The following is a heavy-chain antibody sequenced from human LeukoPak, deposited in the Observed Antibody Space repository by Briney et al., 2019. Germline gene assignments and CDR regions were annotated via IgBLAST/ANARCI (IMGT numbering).Heavy chain of an antibody. CDR1: GFTFSSYS. D-gene: IGHD3-16*01. V-gene: IGHV3-21*01. J-gene: IGHJ4*02. Sequence: GGSLRLSCAASGFTFSSYSMNWVRQAPGKGLEWVSSISSSSSYIYYADSVKGRFTISRDNAKNSLYLQMNSLRAEDTAIYYCARDRDFGHDYVWGTYCDCWGQGTLVTVSS. CDR3: ARDRDFGHDYVWGTYCDC. CDR2: ISSSSSYI.